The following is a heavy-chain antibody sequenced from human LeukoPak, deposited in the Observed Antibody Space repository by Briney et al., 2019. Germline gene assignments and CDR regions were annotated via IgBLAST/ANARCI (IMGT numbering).Heavy chain of an antibody. V-gene: IGHV3-30-3*01. D-gene: IGHD6-13*01. CDR2: ISYDGSNK. Sequence: GGSLRLSCAASGFTFSSYAMHGVRQAPGKGLEWVAVISYDGSNKYYADSVKGRFTISRDNSKNTLYLQMNSLRAEDTAVYYCARDRYSSSWYYFDYWGQGTLVTVSS. CDR1: GFTFSSYA. J-gene: IGHJ4*02. CDR3: ARDRYSSSWYYFDY.